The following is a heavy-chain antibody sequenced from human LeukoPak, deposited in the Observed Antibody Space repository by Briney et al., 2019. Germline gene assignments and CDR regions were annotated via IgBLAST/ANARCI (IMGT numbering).Heavy chain of an antibody. CDR3: ARGGSTTVTILHY. Sequence: ASVKVSCKASGGTFSSYAISWVRQAPGQGLEWMGGIIPIFGTANYAQKFQGRVTIAADESTSTAYMELSRLRSEDTAVYYCARGGSTTVTILHYWGQGTLVTVSS. CDR1: GGTFSSYA. V-gene: IGHV1-69*13. D-gene: IGHD4-11*01. CDR2: IIPIFGTA. J-gene: IGHJ4*02.